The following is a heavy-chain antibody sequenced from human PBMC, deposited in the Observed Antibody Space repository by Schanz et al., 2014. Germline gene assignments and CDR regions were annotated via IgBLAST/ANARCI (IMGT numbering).Heavy chain of an antibody. CDR1: GFTFSSYT. D-gene: IGHD3-16*01. J-gene: IGHJ4*02. CDR3: ARGTPFLCDY. CDR2: ISSTSTYL. V-gene: IGHV3-21*01. Sequence: EVQLVESRGGLVKPGDSLRLSCAASGFTFSSYTMKWVRQAPGKGLEWVSSISSTSTYLYYADSVKGRFTISRDSARNSLYLQMSSLRAEDTAVYYCARGTPFLCDYWGQGTLVTVSS.